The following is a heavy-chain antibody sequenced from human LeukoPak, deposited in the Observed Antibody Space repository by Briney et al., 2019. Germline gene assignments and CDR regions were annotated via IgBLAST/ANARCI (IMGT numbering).Heavy chain of an antibody. D-gene: IGHD1-26*01. CDR3: ARDKIVGATYFDY. CDR2: IKSDGSEI. CDR1: GFTFSNYW. J-gene: IGHJ4*02. V-gene: IGHV3-7*01. Sequence: GGSLRLSCAASGFTFSNYWMSWVRQAPGKGLVWVANIKSDGSEIYYVDSVKGRFTISRDNAKNSLYLQMNSLRGEDTAVYYCARDKIVGATYFDYWGQGTLVTVSP.